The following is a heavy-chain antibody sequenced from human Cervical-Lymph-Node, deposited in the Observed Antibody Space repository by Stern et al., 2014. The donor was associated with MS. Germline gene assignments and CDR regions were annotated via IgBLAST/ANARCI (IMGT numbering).Heavy chain of an antibody. CDR3: ATFISAAGTFNH. D-gene: IGHD6-13*01. V-gene: IGHV1-18*01. CDR2: ISAYHGKT. CDR1: GYNTTSYG. J-gene: IGHJ4*02. Sequence: VQLLESGGEVKKPGASVKVSCKASGYNTTSYGFTWVRQAPGQGLEWMGWISAYHGKTNYAQKVQGSVTLTTATSTSRTYQKVRSMRSDDTDVYYVATFISAAGTFNHWGQGTLVTVSS.